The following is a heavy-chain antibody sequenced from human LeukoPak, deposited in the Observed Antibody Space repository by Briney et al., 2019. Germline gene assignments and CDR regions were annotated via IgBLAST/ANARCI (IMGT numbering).Heavy chain of an antibody. J-gene: IGHJ4*02. Sequence: SETLSLTCTVSGGSISSSSYYWGWIRQPPGKGLEWIGSIYYSGSTYYNPSLKSRVTISVDTSKNQFSLKLSSVTAADTAVYYCARDPPRGPSDYWGQETLVTVSS. D-gene: IGHD3-16*01. V-gene: IGHV4-39*07. CDR1: GGSISSSSYY. CDR2: IYYSGST. CDR3: ARDPPRGPSDY.